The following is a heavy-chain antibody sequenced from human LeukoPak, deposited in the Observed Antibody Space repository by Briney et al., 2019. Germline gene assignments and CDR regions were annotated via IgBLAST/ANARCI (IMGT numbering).Heavy chain of an antibody. CDR3: AKDRSAYGDYSTWGIDF. V-gene: IGHV3-9*01. CDR1: GFTFDDYA. CDR2: ISWNSGSI. D-gene: IGHD4-17*01. Sequence: GRSLRLSCAASGFTFDDYALHWVRQSPGKGLEWVSGISWNSGSIGYADSVKGRFTISRDNAKNSLFLQMNSLGAEDTALYYCAKDRSAYGDYSTWGIDFWGQGTLVIVSS. J-gene: IGHJ4*02.